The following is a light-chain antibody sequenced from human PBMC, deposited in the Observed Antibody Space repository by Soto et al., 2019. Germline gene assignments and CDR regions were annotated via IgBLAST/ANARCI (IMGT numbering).Light chain of an antibody. Sequence: EIVLTQSPATLSLSPGERATLSCRASQSVSSYLAWYQQKPGQAPRLLIYDASNRATGIPARFSCSGSGTDFTLTISSLEPDDFAVYYCQQRSNWPPTFGGGTKVDIK. CDR2: DAS. CDR3: QQRSNWPPT. V-gene: IGKV3-11*01. J-gene: IGKJ4*01. CDR1: QSVSSY.